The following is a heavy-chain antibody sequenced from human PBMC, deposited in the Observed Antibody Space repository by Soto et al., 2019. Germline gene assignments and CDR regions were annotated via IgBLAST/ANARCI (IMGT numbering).Heavy chain of an antibody. J-gene: IGHJ6*02. Sequence: PGGSPRLSCAASGFTFSNAWMNWVRQAPGKGLEWVGRIKSKTDGGTTDYAAPVKGRFTISRDDSKNTLYLQMNSLKTEDTAVYYCTAIPPPRELRYFDWYYGMDVWGQGTTVTVSS. CDR2: IKSKTDGGTT. V-gene: IGHV3-15*07. CDR1: GFTFSNAW. CDR3: TAIPPPRELRYFDWYYGMDV. D-gene: IGHD3-9*01.